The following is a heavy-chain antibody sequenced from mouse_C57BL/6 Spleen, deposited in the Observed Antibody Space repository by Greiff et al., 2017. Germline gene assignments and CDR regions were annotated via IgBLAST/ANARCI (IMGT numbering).Heavy chain of an antibody. V-gene: IGHV10-1*01. CDR2: IRSKSNNYAT. CDR3: VRQGAGTGYFDV. J-gene: IGHJ1*03. CDR1: GFSFNTYA. Sequence: EVKLVESGGGLVQPKGSLKLSCAASGFSFNTYAMNWVRQAPGKGLEWVARIRSKSNNYATYYADSVKDRFTISRDDSESMLYLQMNNLKTEDTAMDYCVRQGAGTGYFDVWGTETTVTVSS. D-gene: IGHD3-3*01.